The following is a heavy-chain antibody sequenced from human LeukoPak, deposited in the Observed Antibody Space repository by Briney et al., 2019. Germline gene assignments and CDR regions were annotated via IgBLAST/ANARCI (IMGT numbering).Heavy chain of an antibody. CDR2: ISSSGSNI. J-gene: IGHJ4*02. D-gene: IGHD3-16*01. CDR3: ARERGGSYISTEDFDC. V-gene: IGHV3-48*03. CDR1: GFTFSSYE. Sequence: GGSLRLSCAASGFTFSSYEMNWVRQAPGKGLEWVSYISSSGSNIYYADSVKGRFTISRDNAKNSLYLQMNSLRAEDTAVYYRARERGGSYISTEDFDCWGQGTLVTVSS.